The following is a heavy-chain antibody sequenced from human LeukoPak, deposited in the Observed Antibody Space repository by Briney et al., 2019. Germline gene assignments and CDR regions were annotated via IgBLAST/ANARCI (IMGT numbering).Heavy chain of an antibody. D-gene: IGHD6-19*01. CDR3: ARDPAVAGGGF. J-gene: IGHJ4*02. V-gene: IGHV3-66*01. CDR1: GFTVSNNY. Sequence: GGSLRLSCAASGFTVSNNYMSWVRQAPGKGLEWVSVIYSGGSTYYADSVKGRFTISRDNSENTLNLQMNSLRAEDTAVYYCARDPAVAGGGFWGQGTLVTVSS. CDR2: IYSGGST.